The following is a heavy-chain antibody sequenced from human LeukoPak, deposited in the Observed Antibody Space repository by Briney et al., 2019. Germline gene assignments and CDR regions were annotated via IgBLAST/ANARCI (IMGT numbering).Heavy chain of an antibody. CDR3: AKDDYYGSGSYYQRPNWFDP. D-gene: IGHD3-10*01. V-gene: IGHV3-74*01. Sequence: LTGGSLRLSCAASGFTFSSYWMHWVRQAPGKGLVWVSRINSDGSSTSYADSVKGRFTISRDNAKNTLYLQMNSLRAEDTAVYYCAKDDYYGSGSYYQRPNWFDPWGQGTLVTVSS. CDR1: GFTFSSYW. CDR2: INSDGSST. J-gene: IGHJ5*02.